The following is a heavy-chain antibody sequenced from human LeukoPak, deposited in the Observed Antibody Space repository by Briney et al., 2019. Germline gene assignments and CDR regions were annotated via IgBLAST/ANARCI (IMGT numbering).Heavy chain of an antibody. D-gene: IGHD3-10*01. J-gene: IGHJ4*02. CDR1: GYTFTSYD. CDR2: MNPSSGNT. CDR3: ATHTYYYSSGSFAY. Sequence: ASVKVSCKASGYTFTSYDINWVRQATGQGPEWMGWMNPSSGNTGFAQRFQGRVTMTRDTSINKAYLELSSLTSEDTAVYYCATHTYYYSSGSFAYWGQGTLVTVSS. V-gene: IGHV1-8*01.